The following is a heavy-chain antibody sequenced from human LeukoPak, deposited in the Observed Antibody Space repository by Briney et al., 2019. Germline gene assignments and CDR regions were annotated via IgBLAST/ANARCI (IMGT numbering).Heavy chain of an antibody. V-gene: IGHV4-34*01. CDR2: INHSGST. CDR3: ASRYCSSTSCYLGYYYYGMDV. J-gene: IGHJ6*02. CDR1: GGSFSGYY. D-gene: IGHD2-2*01. Sequence: PSETLSLTCAVYGGSFSGYYWSWIRQPPGKGLEWIGEINHSGSTNYNPSLKSRVTISVDTSKNQFSLKLSSVTAADTAVYYCASRYCSSTSCYLGYYYYGMDVWGQGTTVTVSS.